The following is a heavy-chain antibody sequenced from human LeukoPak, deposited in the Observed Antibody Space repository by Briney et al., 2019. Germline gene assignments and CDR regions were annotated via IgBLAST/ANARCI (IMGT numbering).Heavy chain of an antibody. CDR3: ARDSDSNYLYYYYGMDV. CDR2: ISAYNGNT. J-gene: IGHJ6*02. Sequence: ASVKVSCKASGYTFTSYGISWVRQAPGQGLEWMGWISAYNGNTNYAQKLQGRVTMTTDTSTSTAYMELRSLRSDDTAVYYCARDSDSNYLYYYYGMDVWGQGTTVTVFS. V-gene: IGHV1-18*01. D-gene: IGHD4-11*01. CDR1: GYTFTSYG.